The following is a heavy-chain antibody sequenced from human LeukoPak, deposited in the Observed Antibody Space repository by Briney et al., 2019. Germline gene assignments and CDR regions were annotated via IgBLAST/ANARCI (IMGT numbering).Heavy chain of an antibody. CDR2: INHSGST. V-gene: IGHV4-34*01. CDR3: ARCGYNWGYYNWFDP. CDR1: GGSFSGYY. Sequence: SETLSLTCAVYGGSFSGYYWSWIRQPPGKGLEWIGEINHSGSTNYNPSLKSRVTISVDTSKNQFSLKLSSVTAADTAVYYCARCGYNWGYYNWFDPWGQGTLVTVSS. J-gene: IGHJ5*02. D-gene: IGHD5-24*01.